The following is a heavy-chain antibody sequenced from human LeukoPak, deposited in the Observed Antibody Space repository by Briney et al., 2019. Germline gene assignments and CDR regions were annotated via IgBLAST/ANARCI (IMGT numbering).Heavy chain of an antibody. CDR1: GFTFSSYG. V-gene: IGHV3-30*03. CDR3: ATLPARSGYDYFDY. CDR2: ISYDGSNK. D-gene: IGHD5-12*01. J-gene: IGHJ4*02. Sequence: GRSLRLSCAASGFTFSSYGMHWVRQAPGKGLEWVAVISYDGSNKYYADSVKGRFTISRDNSKNTLYLQMNSLRAEDTAVYYCATLPARSGYDYFDYWGQGTLVTVSS.